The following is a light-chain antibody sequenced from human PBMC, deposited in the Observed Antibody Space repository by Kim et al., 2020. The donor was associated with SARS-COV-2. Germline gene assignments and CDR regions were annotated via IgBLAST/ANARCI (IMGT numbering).Light chain of an antibody. CDR1: QTVSTRF. CDR2: GAS. V-gene: IGKV3-20*01. J-gene: IGKJ2*01. Sequence: LSPWERVSLSCRASQTVSTRFLAWYQQRPGQAPRLLIYGASSRATGIPDRFSGSGSGTDFTLTISRLEPEDFAVYYCQQYGDSSYTFGRGTKLEI. CDR3: QQYGDSSYT.